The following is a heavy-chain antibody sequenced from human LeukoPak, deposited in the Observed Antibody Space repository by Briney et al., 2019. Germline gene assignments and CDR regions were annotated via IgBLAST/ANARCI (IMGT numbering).Heavy chain of an antibody. J-gene: IGHJ4*02. V-gene: IGHV4-59*01. CDR2: IYYSGTT. CDR3: ARGDTAMVL. Sequence: SETLSLTCTVSGGSISGYYWSWIRQPPGKGLEWIGYIYYSGTTNYNPSPKSRVTISVDTSKNHSSLKLGSVTAADTAVYYCARGDTAMVLWGQGTLVTVSS. CDR1: GGSISGYY. D-gene: IGHD5-18*01.